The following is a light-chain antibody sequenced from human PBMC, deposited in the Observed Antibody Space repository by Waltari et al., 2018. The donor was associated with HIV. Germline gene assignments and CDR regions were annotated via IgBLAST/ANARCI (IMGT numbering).Light chain of an antibody. CDR2: AAS. CDR3: LQDDSFPLT. V-gene: IGKV1-6*01. CDR1: QNIRRD. J-gene: IGKJ3*01. Sequence: AIQITQSPPSLSASVGDRVTITCRASQNIRRDLGWYQQKPGKATKLLIYAASTLQTGVASRFRGGGSGTEFTLTINGLQSEDSATYYWLQDDSFPLTFGPGTKVDLK.